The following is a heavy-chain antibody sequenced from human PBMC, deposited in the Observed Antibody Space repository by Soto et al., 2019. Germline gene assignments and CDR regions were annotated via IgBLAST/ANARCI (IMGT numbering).Heavy chain of an antibody. J-gene: IGHJ6*03. CDR2: IWYDGSNK. Sequence: GESLKISCAASGFTFSSYGMHWVRQAPGKGLEWVAVIWYDGSNKYYADSVKGRFTISRDNSKNTLYLQMNSLRAEDTAVYYCARDKVPAAIYGWYYYYYMDVWGKGTTVTVSS. D-gene: IGHD2-2*02. V-gene: IGHV3-33*01. CDR3: ARDKVPAAIYGWYYYYYMDV. CDR1: GFTFSSYG.